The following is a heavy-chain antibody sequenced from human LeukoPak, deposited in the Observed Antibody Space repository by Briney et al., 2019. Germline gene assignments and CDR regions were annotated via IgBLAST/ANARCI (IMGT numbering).Heavy chain of an antibody. J-gene: IGHJ6*02. CDR1: GFTFGDYY. V-gene: IGHV3-11*01. D-gene: IGHD2/OR15-2a*01. Sequence: GSLRLSCAASGFTFGDYYMTWIRQAPGKGLEWLSFISSRGDSLYYADSVRGRFTISRDNANNSLFLQMNSLRAEDTAVYYCAREVVIVPDYFYYGLDVWGQGTTVSVSS. CDR3: AREVVIVPDYFYYGLDV. CDR2: ISSRGDSL.